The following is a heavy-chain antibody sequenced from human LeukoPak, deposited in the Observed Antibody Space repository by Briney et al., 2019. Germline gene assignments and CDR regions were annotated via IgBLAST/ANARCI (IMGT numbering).Heavy chain of an antibody. D-gene: IGHD3-10*01. CDR2: ISSSGSTI. V-gene: IGHV3-11*01. J-gene: IGHJ4*02. Sequence: PGGSLRLSCATSGFAFSSYAMTWIRQAPGKGLEWVSYISSSGSTIYYADSVTGRFTISRDNAKNSLYLQMNSLRAEDTAVYYCARDPDYYGSGSLDYWGQGTLVTVSS. CDR1: GFAFSSYA. CDR3: ARDPDYYGSGSLDY.